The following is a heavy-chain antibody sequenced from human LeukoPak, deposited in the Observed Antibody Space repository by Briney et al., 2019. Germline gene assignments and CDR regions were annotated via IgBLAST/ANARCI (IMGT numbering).Heavy chain of an antibody. CDR1: GSTFDDYA. V-gene: IGHV3-9*01. CDR3: AKCLSTSCQGAFDY. CDR2: ISWNSGRK. J-gene: IGHJ4*02. D-gene: IGHD2-2*01. Sequence: GGSLRLSCAASGSTFDDYAMHWVRQAPGKGLEWVSGISWNSGRKDYADSVKGRFTISRDNAKNSLYLQMNSLRVEDTALYYCAKCLSTSCQGAFDYWGQGTLVTVSS.